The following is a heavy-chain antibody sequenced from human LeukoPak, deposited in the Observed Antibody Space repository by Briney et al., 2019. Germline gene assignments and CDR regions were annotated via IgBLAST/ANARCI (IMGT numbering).Heavy chain of an antibody. J-gene: IGHJ3*02. CDR2: ISSSSSYI. V-gene: IGHV3-21*01. CDR1: GFTFSSYS. CDR3: ARGKAAAGTVDAFDI. Sequence: GGSLRLSCAASGFTFSSYSMNWVRQAPGKGLEWVSSISSSSSYIYYADSVKGRFTISRDNAMNSLYLQMNSLRAEDTAVYYCARGKAAAGTVDAFDIWGQGTMVTVSS. D-gene: IGHD6-13*01.